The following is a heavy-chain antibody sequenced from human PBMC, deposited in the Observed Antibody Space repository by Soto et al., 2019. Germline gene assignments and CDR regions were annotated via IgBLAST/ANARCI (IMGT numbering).Heavy chain of an antibody. CDR3: ARGGGTLDY. V-gene: IGHV1-46*01. CDR2: ISPRDGST. J-gene: IGHJ4*02. Sequence: QVQLVQSGAEVKKPGASVKVSCKASGYTFITYALYWVRQAPGQGLEWMGNISPRDGSTTYAHNFQGRLTMTRDTSTRTLYMELSSLRSEDTAVYYCARGGGTLDYWGQGTLVTVSS. CDR1: GYTFITYA.